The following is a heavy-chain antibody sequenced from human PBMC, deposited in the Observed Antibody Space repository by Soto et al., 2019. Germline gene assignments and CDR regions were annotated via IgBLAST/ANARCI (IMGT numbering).Heavy chain of an antibody. CDR2: IIPIFGTA. Sequence: SVKVSCKASGGTFSSYAISWVRQAPGQGLEWMGGIIPIFGTANYAQKFQGRVTITADKSTSTAYMELSSLRSEDTAVHYCARESLHGYKDHYYGMDVWGQGTTVTVSS. CDR1: GGTFSSYA. V-gene: IGHV1-69*06. D-gene: IGHD5-12*01. J-gene: IGHJ6*02. CDR3: ARESLHGYKDHYYGMDV.